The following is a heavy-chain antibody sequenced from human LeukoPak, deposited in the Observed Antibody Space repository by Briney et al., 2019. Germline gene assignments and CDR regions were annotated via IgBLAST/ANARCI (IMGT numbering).Heavy chain of an antibody. CDR3: ARVRSSWLRVNYYYYMDA. CDR2: INPNSGGT. V-gene: IGHV1-2*02. D-gene: IGHD6-13*01. CDR1: GYTFTGYY. J-gene: IGHJ6*03. Sequence: ASVKVSCKASGYTFTGYYMHWARQAPGQGLEWMGWINPNSGGTNYAQKFQGRVTMTRDTSISTAYMELSRLRSDDTAVYYCARVRSSWLRVNYYYYMDAWGKGTTVTVSS.